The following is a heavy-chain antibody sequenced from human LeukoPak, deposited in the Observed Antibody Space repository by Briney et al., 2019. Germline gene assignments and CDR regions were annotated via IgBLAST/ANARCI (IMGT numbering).Heavy chain of an antibody. J-gene: IGHJ3*02. Sequence: GGSLRLSCAASGFTFSSYNMNWVRQAPGKGLEWVSSISTSSTYIYYADSVRGRFTISRDNAKNSLSLQINSLRAEDTAVYYCARDSGVGPCLFCSGFDIWGQGTMVTASS. CDR2: ISTSSTYI. D-gene: IGHD2-15*01. V-gene: IGHV3-21*01. CDR3: ARDSGVGPCLFCSGFDI. CDR1: GFTFSSYN.